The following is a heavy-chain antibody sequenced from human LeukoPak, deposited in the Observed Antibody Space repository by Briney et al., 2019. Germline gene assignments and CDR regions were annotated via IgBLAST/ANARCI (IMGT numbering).Heavy chain of an antibody. Sequence: GGSLRLSCAASGFTFSSYWMTWVRQAPGKGLEWVANIKQDGTDKYYVDAVKGRFTISRDNAKNSLFLQLGSLRADDTAVYYCARASMGGRDYHLDSWGQGTLVTVSS. V-gene: IGHV3-7*01. CDR1: GFTFSSYW. CDR3: ARASMGGRDYHLDS. D-gene: IGHD4/OR15-4a*01. CDR2: IKQDGTDK. J-gene: IGHJ4*02.